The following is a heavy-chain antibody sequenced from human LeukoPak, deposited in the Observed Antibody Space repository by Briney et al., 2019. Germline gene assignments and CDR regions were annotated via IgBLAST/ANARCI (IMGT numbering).Heavy chain of an antibody. CDR3: ARRHSCGWGLYAPNWFDP. CDR1: GGSIRSSYYY. V-gene: IGHV4-39*01. D-gene: IGHD6-19*01. Sequence: SETLSLTCTVSGGSIRSSYYYWGWIRQPPGKGLEWIGSIYYSGSTYYNPSLKSRVTISVDTSKNQFSLKLSSVTSADTAVYYCARRHSCGWGLYAPNWFDPWGQGTLVTVSS. CDR2: IYYSGST. J-gene: IGHJ5*02.